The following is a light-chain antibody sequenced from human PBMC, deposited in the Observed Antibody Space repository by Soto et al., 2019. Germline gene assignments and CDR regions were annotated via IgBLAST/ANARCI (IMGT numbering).Light chain of an antibody. Sequence: TRSPGTLSVSQGETVTLSCRASQSVRSKLAWYQQKPGQAPRLFIYGASTRATGIPARFSGSGSGTEFTLTISSLQSEDFAIYYCQQYNNWPPITFAQGTRLAIK. V-gene: IGKV3-15*01. CDR3: QQYNNWPPIT. J-gene: IGKJ5*01. CDR1: QSVRSK. CDR2: GAS.